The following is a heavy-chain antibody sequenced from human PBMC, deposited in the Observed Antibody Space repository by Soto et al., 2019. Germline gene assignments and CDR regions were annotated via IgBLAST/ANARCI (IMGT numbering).Heavy chain of an antibody. D-gene: IGHD2-8*01. V-gene: IGHV1-69*13. J-gene: IGHJ6*02. CDR3: AGGRPVYSAVLHYHYALAV. CDR2: IIPIFGTP. Sequence: VRVSCKAFGGTFSSYALGLVRQAPGQGLGWMGGIIPIFGTPNYEQKFQRRVTMPADEPTGPLYMETSSLTPEASAVDYCAGGRPVYSAVLHYHYALAVRGQGTTVTVSS. CDR1: GGTFSSYA.